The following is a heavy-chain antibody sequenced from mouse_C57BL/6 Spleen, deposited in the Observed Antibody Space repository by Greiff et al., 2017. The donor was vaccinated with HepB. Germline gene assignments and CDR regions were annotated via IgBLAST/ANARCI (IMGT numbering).Heavy chain of an antibody. Sequence: QVQLKESGPGLVAPSQSLSITCTVSGFSLTSYGVHWVRQPPGKGLEWLVVIWSDGSTTYNSALNSRLSISKDNAKSKVYLKMNSLQTDDTAMYYGARHMYYYDRRLGVMDYWGQGTSVTVSS. CDR1: GFSLTSYG. D-gene: IGHD2-4*01. CDR2: IWSDGST. J-gene: IGHJ4*01. V-gene: IGHV2-6-1*01. CDR3: ARHMYYYDRRLGVMDY.